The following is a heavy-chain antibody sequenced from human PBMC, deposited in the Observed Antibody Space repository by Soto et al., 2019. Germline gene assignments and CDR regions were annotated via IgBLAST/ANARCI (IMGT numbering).Heavy chain of an antibody. CDR1: GGSISSGDYY. CDR2: IYYSGST. V-gene: IGHV4-30-4*01. J-gene: IGHJ5*02. Sequence: SETLSLTCTVSGGSISSGDYYWSWIRQPPGKGLEWIGYIYYSGSTYYNPSLKSRVTISVDTSKNQFSLKLSSVTAADTAVYYCARRSDCSSTSCYSPSWFDPWGQGTLVTVSS. D-gene: IGHD2-2*01. CDR3: ARRSDCSSTSCYSPSWFDP.